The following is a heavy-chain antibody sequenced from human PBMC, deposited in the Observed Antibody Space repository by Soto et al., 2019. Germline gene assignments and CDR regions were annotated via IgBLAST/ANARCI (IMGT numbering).Heavy chain of an antibody. CDR1: GGSISSSSYY. CDR2: IYYSGST. Sequence: QLQLQESGPGLVKPSETLSLTCTVSGGSISSSSYYWGWIRQPPGKGLEWIGSIYYSGSTYYNPSLKSRVTISVDTSKNQFSLKLSSVTAADTAVYYCARLIPIVVVPAGKDAFDIWGQGTMVTVSS. V-gene: IGHV4-39*01. CDR3: ARLIPIVVVPAGKDAFDI. J-gene: IGHJ3*02. D-gene: IGHD2-2*01.